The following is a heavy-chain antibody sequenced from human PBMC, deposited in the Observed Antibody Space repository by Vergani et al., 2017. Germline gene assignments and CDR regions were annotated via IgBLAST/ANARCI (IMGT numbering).Heavy chain of an antibody. V-gene: IGHV3-74*01. CDR2: ITGDGSAT. D-gene: IGHD1-1*01. CDR1: GFTFSSYW. J-gene: IGHJ6*02. Sequence: EVQLVVSGGGLVQPGESLRLSCAASGFTFSSYWMHWVRQAPGKGLVWVSRITGDGSATSYADSVKGRFTISRDNAKNTLYLQMNSLRAEDTAIYYCTNGQAHGMDVWDQGTTVTVS. CDR3: TNGQAHGMDV.